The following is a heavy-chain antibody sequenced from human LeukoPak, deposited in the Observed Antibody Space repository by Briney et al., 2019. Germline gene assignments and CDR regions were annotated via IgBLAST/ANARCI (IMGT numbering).Heavy chain of an antibody. CDR3: ASHCSGGSCYLGGDAFDI. CDR2: IYPGDSDT. Sequence: GESLKISCKGSGYSFTSYWIGWVRQMPGKGLEWMGIIYPGDSDTRYSPSFQGQVTISADKSISTAYLQWSSLKASDTAMYYCASHCSGGSCYLGGDAFDIWGQGTMVTVSS. J-gene: IGHJ3*02. CDR1: GYSFTSYW. V-gene: IGHV5-51*01. D-gene: IGHD2-15*01.